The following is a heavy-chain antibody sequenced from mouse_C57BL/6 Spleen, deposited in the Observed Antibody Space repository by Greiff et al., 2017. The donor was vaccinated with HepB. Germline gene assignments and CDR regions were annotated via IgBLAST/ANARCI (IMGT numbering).Heavy chain of an antibody. CDR2: IWRGGST. CDR1: GFSLTSYG. CDR3: AKKGWDGSYWYFDV. Sequence: QVQLQQSGPGLVQPSQSLSITCTVSGFSLTSYGVHWVRQSPGKGLEWLGVIWRGGSTDYNAAFMSRLSITKDNSKSQVFFKMNSLQADDTAIYYCAKKGWDGSYWYFDVWGTGTTVTVSS. D-gene: IGHD4-1*01. V-gene: IGHV2-5*01. J-gene: IGHJ1*03.